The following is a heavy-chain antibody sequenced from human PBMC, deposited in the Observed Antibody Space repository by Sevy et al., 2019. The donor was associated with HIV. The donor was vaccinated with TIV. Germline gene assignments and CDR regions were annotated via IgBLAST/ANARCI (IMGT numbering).Heavy chain of an antibody. J-gene: IGHJ4*02. D-gene: IGHD2-21*01. V-gene: IGHV4-39*01. CDR2: IHHTGKT. CDR3: ARHPANSNEFEY. CDR1: GGSIISSTYY. Sequence: SETLSLTCTVSGGSIISSTYYWDWIRQPPGKGLEWIGNIHHTGKTYYIPSVRSRFTMSVDTSKNQFSLNLNSVTAADTAEYYGARHPANSNEFEYWGRGTLVTVSS.